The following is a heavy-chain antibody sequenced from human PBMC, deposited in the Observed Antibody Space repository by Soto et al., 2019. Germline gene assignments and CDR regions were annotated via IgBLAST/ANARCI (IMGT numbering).Heavy chain of an antibody. V-gene: IGHV3-30-3*01. CDR3: ARDMYSSDYFVTWFEP. CDR2: ISHDGINK. Sequence: QVRLVESGGGVVQPGRSLRLSCTASGFSFSSYAMYWFRQPPGKGLEWVAVISHDGINKHYADSVKGRVTVSRDNSNHSLDLKLNSLRGEYTAMYYCARDMYSSDYFVTWFEPWGQGTLVTVSS. D-gene: IGHD6-19*01. CDR1: GFSFSSYA. J-gene: IGHJ5*02.